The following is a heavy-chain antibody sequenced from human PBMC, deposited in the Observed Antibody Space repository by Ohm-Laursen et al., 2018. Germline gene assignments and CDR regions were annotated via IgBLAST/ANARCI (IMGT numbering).Heavy chain of an antibody. V-gene: IGHV3-11*01. CDR1: GFTFIDYD. CDR3: APHSSSSNY. D-gene: IGHD6-6*01. CDR2: ITSGGGII. Sequence: GSLRLSCAASGFTFIDYDMSWIRQTPGKGLEWLSYITSGGGIIYSADSVKGRFTISRDNDEDTLYLQMNSLRAEDTAVYYCAPHSSSSNYWGQGTLVTVSS. J-gene: IGHJ4*02.